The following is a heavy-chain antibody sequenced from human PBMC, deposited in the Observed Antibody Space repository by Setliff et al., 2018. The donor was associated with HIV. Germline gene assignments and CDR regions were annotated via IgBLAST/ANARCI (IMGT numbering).Heavy chain of an antibody. CDR1: GDSTSSSSYY. J-gene: IGHJ3*02. CDR3: ATSLITVPPDAFDI. CDR2: IYHNGNT. V-gene: IGHV4-39*07. Sequence: SETLSLTCTVAGDSTSSSSYYWGWIRQPPGMGLEWIASIYHNGNTYYNPSLKSRVTMSVDTSKNQFSLKLSSVTAADTAVYYCATSLITVPPDAFDIWGQGTTVTV. D-gene: IGHD4-4*01.